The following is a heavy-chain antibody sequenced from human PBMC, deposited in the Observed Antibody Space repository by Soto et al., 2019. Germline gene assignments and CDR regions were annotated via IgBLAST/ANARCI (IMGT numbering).Heavy chain of an antibody. CDR3: ARDRFGDYGMDV. D-gene: IGHD3-10*01. CDR2: TTSSSYI. V-gene: IGHV3-21*01. CDR1: GFTFTTYS. Sequence: EVQLVESGGGLVKPGGSLRLSCAASGFTFTTYSMNWVRQAPGKALEWVASTTSSSYIYYADSVKGRFTISRDNAKNSLYLQMNSLRGEDTAVYYCARDRFGDYGMDVWGQGTTVTVSS. J-gene: IGHJ6*02.